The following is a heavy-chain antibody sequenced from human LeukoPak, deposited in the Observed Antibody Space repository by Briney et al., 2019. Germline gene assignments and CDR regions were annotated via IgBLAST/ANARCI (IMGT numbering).Heavy chain of an antibody. D-gene: IGHD4-23*01. CDR1: GFTFSSYG. J-gene: IGHJ4*02. V-gene: IGHV3-30*18. CDR2: ISYDGSNK. Sequence: EGSLRLSCAASGFTFSSYGMHWVRQAPGKGLEWVAVISYDGSNKYYADSVKGRFTISRDNSKNTLYLQMNSLRAEDTAVYYCANLLRWEPYWGQGTLVTVSS. CDR3: ANLLRWEPY.